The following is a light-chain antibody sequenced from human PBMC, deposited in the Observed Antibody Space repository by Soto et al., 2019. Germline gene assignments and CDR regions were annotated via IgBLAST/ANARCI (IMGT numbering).Light chain of an antibody. Sequence: EILMTQSPATLSVSAGERATLSCRASQSVRTNLAWYQHKPGQSPRLLIYGASNRATGFPARFSASGSGTEFTLTINGLQSEDFAVYYCQQYNDNWPTFGQGTKVDIK. J-gene: IGKJ1*01. CDR2: GAS. CDR3: QQYNDNWPT. CDR1: QSVRTN. V-gene: IGKV3-15*01.